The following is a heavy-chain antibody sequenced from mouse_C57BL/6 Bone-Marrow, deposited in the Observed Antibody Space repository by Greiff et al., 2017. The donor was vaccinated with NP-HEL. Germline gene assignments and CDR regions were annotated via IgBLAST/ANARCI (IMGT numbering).Heavy chain of an antibody. V-gene: IGHV1-19*01. J-gene: IGHJ2*01. CDR1: GYTFTDYY. CDR2: INPYNGGT. Sequence: EVQLQQSGPVLVKPGASVKMSCKASGYTFTDYYMNWVKQSHGKSLEWIGDINPYNGGTSYNQKFKGKATLTVDKSSSTAYMELNSLTSEDSAVYYCARGIYYYGTSFDYWGQGTTLTVSS. CDR3: ARGIYYYGTSFDY. D-gene: IGHD1-1*01.